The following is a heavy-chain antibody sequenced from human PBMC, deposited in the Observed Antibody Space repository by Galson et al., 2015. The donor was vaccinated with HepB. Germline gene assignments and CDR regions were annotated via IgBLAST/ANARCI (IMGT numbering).Heavy chain of an antibody. Sequence: SLRLSCAASGFTFSSYGMHWVRQAPGKGLEWVAVISYDGSNKYYADSVKGRFTISRDNSKNTLYLQMNGLRAEDTAVYYCAKQLRAVAAPAGDYWGQGTLVTVSS. J-gene: IGHJ4*02. CDR3: AKQLRAVAAPAGDY. CDR2: ISYDGSNK. CDR1: GFTFSSYG. V-gene: IGHV3-30*18. D-gene: IGHD6-19*01.